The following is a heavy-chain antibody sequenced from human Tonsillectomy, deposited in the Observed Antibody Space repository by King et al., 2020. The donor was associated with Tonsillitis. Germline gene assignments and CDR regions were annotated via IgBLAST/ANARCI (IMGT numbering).Heavy chain of an antibody. CDR1: GGSLSSTTFY. D-gene: IGHD6-19*01. J-gene: IGHJ2*01. Sequence: QLQESGPGLVKPSETLSLTCTVAGGSLSSTTFYLGLVPQPPGKRLEWIGSMCYGENHYYNPSLNSRVTISVDTFKNQFSLKLTSVTAADTAVYYCARPGWPYWYFDLWGRGTLVTVSS. CDR3: ARPGWPYWYFDL. CDR2: MCYGENH. V-gene: IGHV4-39*01.